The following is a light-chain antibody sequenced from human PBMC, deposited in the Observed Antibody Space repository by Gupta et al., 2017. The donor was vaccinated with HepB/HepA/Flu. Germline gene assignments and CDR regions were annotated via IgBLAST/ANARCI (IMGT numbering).Light chain of an antibody. CDR3: MQALQTPMK. Sequence: DIVMTQSPLSLPVTPGEPASISCRSSQSLLHTNGYNYLDWYLQKPGQSPQLLIYLGSNRASGVPDRFSGSGSGTDFTLKINRVEAEDVGVYYCMQALQTPMKFGQGTKVEIK. V-gene: IGKV2-28*01. J-gene: IGKJ1*01. CDR2: LGS. CDR1: QSLLHTNGYNY.